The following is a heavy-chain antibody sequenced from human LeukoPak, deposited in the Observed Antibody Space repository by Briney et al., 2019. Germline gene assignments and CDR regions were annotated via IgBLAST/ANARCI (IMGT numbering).Heavy chain of an antibody. CDR1: GFTVGSNY. CDR2: IYSAGTT. CDR3: VRDGAHHDLDY. D-gene: IGHD3-16*01. J-gene: IGHJ4*02. Sequence: GGSLRLSCAASGFTVGSNYMSWVRQAPGKGLEWVSIIYSAGTTYYADSVKGRFTISRDNSKNTVHLQMNSLRAEDTALYYCVRDGAHHDLDYWGQGTLVTVSS. V-gene: IGHV3-53*05.